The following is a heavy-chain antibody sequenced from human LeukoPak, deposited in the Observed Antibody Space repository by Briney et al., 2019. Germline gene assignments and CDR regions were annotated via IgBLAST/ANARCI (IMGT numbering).Heavy chain of an antibody. Sequence: GASVKVSCKASGYTFTGYYMHWVRQAPGQGLEWMGWINPNSGGTNYAQKFQGRVTMTRDTSISTAYMELSRLRSDDTAVYYCAREGHTAGIMAMIFYYYGTDVWGQGNT. V-gene: IGHV1-2*02. CDR2: INPNSGGT. CDR1: GYTFTGYY. CDR3: AREGHTAGIMAMIFYYYGTDV. J-gene: IGHJ6*02. D-gene: IGHD3/OR15-3a*01.